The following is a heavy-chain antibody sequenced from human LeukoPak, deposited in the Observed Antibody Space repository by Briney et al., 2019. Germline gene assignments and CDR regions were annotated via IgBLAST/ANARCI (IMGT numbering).Heavy chain of an antibody. J-gene: IGHJ4*02. D-gene: IGHD3-22*01. Sequence: GGSLRLSCAASGFTFDDYAMHWVRQAPGKGLEWVSGISWNSGSIGYADSVKGRFTISRDNAKNSLYLQMNSLRAEDTALYYCAKARGSGSSGYYDYWGQGTLVTVSS. V-gene: IGHV3-9*01. CDR2: ISWNSGSI. CDR3: AKARGSGSSGYYDY. CDR1: GFTFDDYA.